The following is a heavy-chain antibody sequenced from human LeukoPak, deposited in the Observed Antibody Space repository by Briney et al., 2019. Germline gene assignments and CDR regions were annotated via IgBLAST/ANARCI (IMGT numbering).Heavy chain of an antibody. CDR3: ARSKTHVAPGAFDI. D-gene: IGHD2-21*01. J-gene: IGHJ3*02. CDR2: IYYSGST. CDR1: GGSISSGVYS. V-gene: IGHV4-31*03. Sequence: PSETLSLTCTVSGGSISSGVYSWGWIRQHPGKGLEWIGYIYYSGSTYYNPSLKSRVTISVDTSKNQFSLKLSSVTAADTAVYYCARSKTHVAPGAFDIWGQGTMVTVSS.